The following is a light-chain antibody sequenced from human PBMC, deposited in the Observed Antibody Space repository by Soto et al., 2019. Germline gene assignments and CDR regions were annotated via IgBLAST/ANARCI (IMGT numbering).Light chain of an antibody. CDR2: DVS. CDR3: SSYTSSSTLVV. Sequence: QSAXXQPXXXSGSXXXSXXXXXXXTXXXVGGYNYVSWYQQHPGKAPKLMIXDVSXRPSGVSNRXSGSKSGNTASLTISGLQAEDEADYYCSSYTSSSTLVVFXGGTKLTVL. CDR1: XXXVGGYNY. J-gene: IGLJ2*01. V-gene: IGLV2-14*01.